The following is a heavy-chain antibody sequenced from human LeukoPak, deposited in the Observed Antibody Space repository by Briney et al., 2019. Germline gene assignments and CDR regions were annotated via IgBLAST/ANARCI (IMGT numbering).Heavy chain of an antibody. Sequence: PSETLSLTCTVSGGSVSSGAYYWSWIRQPPGKALEWIVYIYYSGSTNYNPSLKSRVTISIDTSKNQFSPKLNSVTPADTAVYYCARDSAYSSSWYDYWGQGTLVTVSS. J-gene: IGHJ4*02. CDR1: GGSVSSGAYY. D-gene: IGHD6-13*01. CDR3: ARDSAYSSSWYDY. V-gene: IGHV4-61*08. CDR2: IYYSGST.